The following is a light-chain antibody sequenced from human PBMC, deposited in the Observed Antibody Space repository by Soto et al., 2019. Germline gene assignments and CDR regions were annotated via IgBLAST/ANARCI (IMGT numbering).Light chain of an antibody. Sequence: EIVMTQSPATLSVSPGERATLSCRASQSVSNNLAWYQQKPAQAPRLLIYYASTRATGIPARFSGSGSGTDVSHTISSLQSEDFALYYYQQYNNWPPTTFGQGTRLEIK. V-gene: IGKV3-15*01. J-gene: IGKJ5*01. CDR3: QQYNNWPPTT. CDR2: YAS. CDR1: QSVSNN.